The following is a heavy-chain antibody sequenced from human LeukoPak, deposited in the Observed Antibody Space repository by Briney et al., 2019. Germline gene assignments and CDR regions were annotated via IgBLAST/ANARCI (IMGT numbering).Heavy chain of an antibody. CDR1: GYTFTSYG. Sequence: GASVKVSCKASGYTFTSYGISWVRQAPGQGLEWMGWISAYNGNTNYAQKLQGRVTMTTDTSTSTAYMELRTLRSYDTAVYYCARWPYYYDSSGYGNWFDPWGQGTLVTVSS. V-gene: IGHV1-18*01. J-gene: IGHJ5*02. CDR3: ARWPYYYDSSGYGNWFDP. D-gene: IGHD3-22*01. CDR2: ISAYNGNT.